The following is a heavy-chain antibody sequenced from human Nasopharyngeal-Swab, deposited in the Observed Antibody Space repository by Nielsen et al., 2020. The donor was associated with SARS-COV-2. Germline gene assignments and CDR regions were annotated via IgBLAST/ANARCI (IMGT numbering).Heavy chain of an antibody. J-gene: IGHJ5*02. Sequence: WIPDCPGKGLEWIGEINHSGSTNYNPSLKSRVTISVDTSKNQFSLKLSSVTAADTAVYYCASVGSSSWYQLWFDPWGQGTLVTVSS. V-gene: IGHV4-34*01. D-gene: IGHD6-13*01. CDR2: INHSGST. CDR3: ASVGSSSWYQLWFDP.